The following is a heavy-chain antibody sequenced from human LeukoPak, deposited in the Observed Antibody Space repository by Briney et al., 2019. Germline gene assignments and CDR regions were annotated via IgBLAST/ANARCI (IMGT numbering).Heavy chain of an antibody. CDR2: IFYSGST. CDR1: GDSITPYY. J-gene: IGHJ5*02. V-gene: IGHV4-59*01. D-gene: IGHD3-22*01. Sequence: SETLSLTCSVSGDSITPYYWSWIRQPPGKGLEWIGYIFYSGSTNFNPSLKSRVTMSVDTSKNQFSLNLSSVTAADTAVYYCARGRGSSGYYHEGEWFDPWGQGTLVTVSS. CDR3: ARGRGSSGYYHEGEWFDP.